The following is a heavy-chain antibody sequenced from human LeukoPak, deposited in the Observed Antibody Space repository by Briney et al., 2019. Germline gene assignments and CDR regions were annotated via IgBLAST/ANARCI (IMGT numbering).Heavy chain of an antibody. CDR2: IYQSGST. CDR1: GYSIRSGYY. Sequence: SETLSLTCTVSGYSIRSGYYWGWIRQPPGKGLEWIGSIYQSGSTYYNPSLKSRVTISVDTSKNQFSLKLNSVTAADTAVYYCARDEYSGSYWTLDYWGQGTLVTVSS. D-gene: IGHD1-26*01. V-gene: IGHV4-38-2*02. CDR3: ARDEYSGSYWTLDY. J-gene: IGHJ4*02.